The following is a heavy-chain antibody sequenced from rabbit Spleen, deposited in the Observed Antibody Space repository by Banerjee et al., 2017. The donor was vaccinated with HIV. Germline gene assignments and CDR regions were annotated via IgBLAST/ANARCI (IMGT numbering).Heavy chain of an antibody. CDR1: GFSFSSSYY. CDR3: TRDERDGDYGDYDL. D-gene: IGHD2-1*01. J-gene: IGHJ4*01. V-gene: IGHV1S45*01. Sequence: QEQLVESGGGLVRPEGSLKLSCTASGFSFSSSYYMYWVRQAPGKGLEWIGCIYSSYTITWYASWAKGRFTISKTSSTTVTLQMTSLTGADTATYFCTRDERDGDYGDYDLWGQGTLVTVS. CDR2: IYSSYTIT.